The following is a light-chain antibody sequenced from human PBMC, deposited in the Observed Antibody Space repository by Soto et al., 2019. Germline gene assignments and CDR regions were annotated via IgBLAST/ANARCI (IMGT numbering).Light chain of an antibody. J-gene: IGLJ2*01. CDR1: SSDVGSYNL. CDR3: CSYAGSRTVV. V-gene: IGLV2-23*02. Sequence: QSALTQPASVSGSPGQSITISCTGTSSDVGSYNLVSWYQQHPAKAPKLTIYEVSKRPSGVSNRFSGSKSGNTASLTISGLQAEDEADYYCCSYAGSRTVVFGGGTKLTVL. CDR2: EVS.